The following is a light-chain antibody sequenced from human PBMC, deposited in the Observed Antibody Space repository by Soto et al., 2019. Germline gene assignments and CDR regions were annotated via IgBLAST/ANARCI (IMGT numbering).Light chain of an antibody. CDR1: QSISTY. Sequence: DIQMTQSPSSLSASIGDRVTITCRASQSISTYLTWYQQKAGKAPKVLIYGASSLQSGVPSRFTGSGSGTDFTLTISSLRPEDVATYCCQQSYTTPYTFGRGTKLEIK. CDR3: QQSYTTPYT. CDR2: GAS. J-gene: IGKJ2*01. V-gene: IGKV1-39*01.